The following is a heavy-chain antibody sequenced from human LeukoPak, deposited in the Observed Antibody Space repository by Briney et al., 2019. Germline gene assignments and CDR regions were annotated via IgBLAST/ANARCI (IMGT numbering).Heavy chain of an antibody. CDR1: GFTFSNYW. Sequence: SGGSLRLSCEASGFTFSNYWMHWVRQPPGKGLMWVSQISTDGSQTFYADSVKGRFTISRDNAQNTPFLQMDSLRPEDTAVYYCVRSLRSADFWGQGTLVTVSS. CDR2: ISTDGSQT. J-gene: IGHJ4*02. CDR3: VRSLRSADF. V-gene: IGHV3-74*01.